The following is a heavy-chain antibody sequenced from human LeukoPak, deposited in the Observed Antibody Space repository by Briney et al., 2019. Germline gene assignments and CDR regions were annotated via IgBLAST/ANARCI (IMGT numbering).Heavy chain of an antibody. CDR1: GFTFSSYW. D-gene: IGHD3-10*01. J-gene: IGHJ4*02. CDR2: IKQDGSEK. CDR3: ARDYYGSGSYH. V-gene: IGHV3-7*01. Sequence: GGSLRPSCAASGFTFSSYWMSWVRQAPGKGLEWVANIKQDGSEKYYVDSVKGRFTISRDNAKNSLYLQMNSLRAEVTAVYYCARDYYGSGSYHWGQGTLVTVSS.